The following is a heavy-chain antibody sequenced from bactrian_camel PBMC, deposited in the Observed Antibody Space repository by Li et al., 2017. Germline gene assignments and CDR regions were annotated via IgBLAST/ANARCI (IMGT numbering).Heavy chain of an antibody. CDR1: GDTANINC. Sequence: VQLVESGGGSVQSGGSLRLSCAASGDTANINCMSWVREAPGKAREKVASISTTDGNTYYAASVKGRFTISQDKAKNSLYLQMNSLKPEDTAIYYCAAEATPCSWDVASVYGHSNWGQGTQVTVS. D-gene: IGHD6*01. J-gene: IGHJ4*01. CDR3: AAEATPCSWDVASVYGHSN. CDR2: ISTTDGNT. V-gene: IGHV3S1*01.